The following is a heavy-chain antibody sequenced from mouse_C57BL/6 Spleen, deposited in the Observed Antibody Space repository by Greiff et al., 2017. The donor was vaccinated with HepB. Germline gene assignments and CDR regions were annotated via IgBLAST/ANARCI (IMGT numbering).Heavy chain of an antibody. CDR1: GYTFTDYE. V-gene: IGHV1-15*01. CDR2: IDPETGGT. D-gene: IGHD1-1*01. Sequence: VQLQQSGAELVRPGASVTLSCKASGYTFTDYEMHWVKQTPVHGLEWIGAIDPETGGTAYNQKFKGKAILTADKSSSTAYMELRSLTSEDSAVYYCTSPNYYGSTDYWGQGTTLTVSS. J-gene: IGHJ2*01. CDR3: TSPNYYGSTDY.